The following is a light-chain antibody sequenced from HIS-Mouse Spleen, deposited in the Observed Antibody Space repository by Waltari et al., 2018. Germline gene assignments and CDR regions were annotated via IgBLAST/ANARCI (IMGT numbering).Light chain of an antibody. J-gene: IGKJ1*01. Sequence: DIQMTHSTSSLSASVGDRVPITCRASQSISSYLNLYQQKPGKAPKLLIYAASSLQSGVPSRFSGSGSGTDFTLTISSLQPEDFATYYCQQSYSTPRTFGQGTKVEIK. CDR3: QQSYSTPRT. V-gene: IGKV1-39*01. CDR2: AAS. CDR1: QSISSY.